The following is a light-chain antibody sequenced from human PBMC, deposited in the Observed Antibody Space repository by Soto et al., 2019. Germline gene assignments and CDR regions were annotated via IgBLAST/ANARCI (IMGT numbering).Light chain of an antibody. Sequence: EIVLTQSLATLSLSPGERATLSCRASQSVSSYLAWYQQKPGQAPRLLIYDASNRATGIPARFSGSGSGTDFTLTISSLEPEDFATYYCLCYITYPWTVGQGTKVEIK. V-gene: IGKV3-11*01. CDR1: QSVSSY. CDR3: LCYITYPWT. CDR2: DAS. J-gene: IGKJ1*01.